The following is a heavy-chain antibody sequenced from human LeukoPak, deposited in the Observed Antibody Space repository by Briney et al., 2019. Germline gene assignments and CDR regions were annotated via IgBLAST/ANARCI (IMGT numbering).Heavy chain of an antibody. V-gene: IGHV4-38-2*01. CDR1: GYSISSGYY. CDR2: IYHSGST. CDR3: ARLFVSSWFDP. D-gene: IGHD3-16*02. J-gene: IGHJ5*02. Sequence: SETLSLTCAVSGYSISSGYYWGWIRQPPGKGLEWIGSIYHSGSTYYNPSLKSRVTISVDTSKNQFSLKLSSVTAADTAVYYCARLFVSSWFDPWDQGTLVTVSS.